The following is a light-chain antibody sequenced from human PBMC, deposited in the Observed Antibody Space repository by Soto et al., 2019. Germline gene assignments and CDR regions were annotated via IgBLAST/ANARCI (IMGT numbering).Light chain of an antibody. CDR2: AAS. Sequence: DIQMTQSPSSLSASVRDRVTITCRASQSIGRYLNWYQQKPGQAPKLLIYAASSLQSGVPSRFSGSGSGTDFTLTISSLQAEDVAVYYCQQYYSTPLTFGGGTKVDIK. CDR3: QQYYSTPLT. CDR1: QSIGRY. J-gene: IGKJ4*01. V-gene: IGKV1-39*01.